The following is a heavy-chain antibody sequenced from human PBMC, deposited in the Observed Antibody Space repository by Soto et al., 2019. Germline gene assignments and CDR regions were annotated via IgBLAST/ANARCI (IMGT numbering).Heavy chain of an antibody. CDR1: GFTFSSYW. D-gene: IGHD3-22*01. V-gene: IGHV3-7*01. CDR3: ARGSYYYDSSGLNGFDY. CDR2: IKQDGSEK. Sequence: GGSLRLSCAASGFTFSSYWMSWVRQAPGMGLEWVANIKQDGSEKYYVDSVKGRFTISRDNAKNSLYLQMNSLRAEDTAVYYCARGSYYYDSSGLNGFDYWGQGTLVTVSS. J-gene: IGHJ4*02.